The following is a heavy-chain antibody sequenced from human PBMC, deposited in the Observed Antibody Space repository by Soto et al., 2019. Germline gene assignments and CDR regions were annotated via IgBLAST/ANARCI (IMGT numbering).Heavy chain of an antibody. Sequence: QLQLQESGPGLVKPSETLSLTCTVSGGSISSSSYYWGWIRQPPGKGLEWIGSIYYSGSTYYNPSLKSRVTISVDTSKNQFSLKLSSVTAADTAVYYCARHSRDSYAPPDAFDIWGQGTMVTVSS. D-gene: IGHD2-2*01. J-gene: IGHJ3*02. CDR3: ARHSRDSYAPPDAFDI. V-gene: IGHV4-39*01. CDR1: GGSISSSSYY. CDR2: IYYSGST.